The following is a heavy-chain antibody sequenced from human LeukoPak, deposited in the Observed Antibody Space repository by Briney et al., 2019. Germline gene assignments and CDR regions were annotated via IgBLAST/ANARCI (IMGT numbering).Heavy chain of an antibody. V-gene: IGHV3-33*01. Sequence: PGGSLRLSCAASGFTFSSYGMHWVRQAPGKGLEWVAVIWYDGSNKYYADSVKGRFTISRDNSKNTLYLQMNSLRAEDTAVYYCARGIVGATLTPGIFDYWDQGTLVTVSS. CDR1: GFTFSSYG. CDR3: ARGIVGATLTPGIFDY. J-gene: IGHJ4*02. D-gene: IGHD1-26*01. CDR2: IWYDGSNK.